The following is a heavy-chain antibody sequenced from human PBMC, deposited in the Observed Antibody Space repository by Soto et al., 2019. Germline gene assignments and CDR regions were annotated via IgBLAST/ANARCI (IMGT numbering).Heavy chain of an antibody. D-gene: IGHD3-9*01. Sequence: PGGSLRLSCAASGFTFSNAWMNWVRQAPGKGLEWVGRIKSKTDGGTTDYAAPVKGRFTISRDDSKNTLYLQMNSLKTEDTAVYYCTTDPSYYDILTGYYRTDGYFDYWGQGTLVTVSS. CDR2: IKSKTDGGTT. J-gene: IGHJ4*02. CDR3: TTDPSYYDILTGYYRTDGYFDY. CDR1: GFTFSNAW. V-gene: IGHV3-15*07.